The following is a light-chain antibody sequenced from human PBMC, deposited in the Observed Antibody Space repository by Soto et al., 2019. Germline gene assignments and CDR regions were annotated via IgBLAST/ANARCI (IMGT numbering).Light chain of an antibody. CDR1: QNINSQ. J-gene: IGKJ1*01. V-gene: IGKV1-39*01. Sequence: DIQMTQSPPSLSASVGDSVTITCRASQNINSQLNWYQQKPGRAPLLLIYGASTLQSGVPSRFSGRGPGTDFSLTITSLHHADFASYFCQQTYIIPRTLGQGTKVDIK. CDR3: QQTYIIPRT. CDR2: GAS.